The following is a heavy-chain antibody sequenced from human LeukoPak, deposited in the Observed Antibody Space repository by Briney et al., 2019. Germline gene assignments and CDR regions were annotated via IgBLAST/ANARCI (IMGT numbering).Heavy chain of an antibody. J-gene: IGHJ4*02. CDR3: ARGALLRYFDWSPRLYYFDY. D-gene: IGHD3-9*01. CDR1: GGSFSGYY. CDR2: INHSGST. Sequence: SETLSLTCAVYGGSFSGYYWSWLRQPPGKGLEWIGEINHSGSTNYNPSLKSRVTISVDTSKNQFSLKLSSVTAADTAVYYCARGALLRYFDWSPRLYYFDYWGQGTLVTVSS. V-gene: IGHV4-34*01.